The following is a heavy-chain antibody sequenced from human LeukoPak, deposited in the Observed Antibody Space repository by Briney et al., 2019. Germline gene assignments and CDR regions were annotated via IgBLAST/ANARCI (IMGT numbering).Heavy chain of an antibody. CDR1: GGSISSYY. V-gene: IGHV4-4*07. J-gene: IGHJ1*01. Sequence: SETLSLTCTVSGGSISSYYWSWIRQPAGKGLEWIGRIYTSGSTNYNPSLKSRVTMSVDTSKNQFSLKLSSVTAADTAVYYCARVDRDYDILTGYSREGYFQHWGQGTLVTVSS. CDR3: ARVDRDYDILTGYSREGYFQH. D-gene: IGHD3-9*01. CDR2: IYTSGST.